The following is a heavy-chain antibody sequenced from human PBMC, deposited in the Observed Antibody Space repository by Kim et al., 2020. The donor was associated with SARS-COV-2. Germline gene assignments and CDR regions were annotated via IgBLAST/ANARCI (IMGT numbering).Heavy chain of an antibody. CDR2: ISYDGSNK. Sequence: GGSLRLSCAASGFTFSSYGMHWVRQAPGKGLEWVAVISYDGSNKYYADFVKGRFTISRDNSKNTLYLQMNSLRAEDTAVYYCAKERRDDPYYYYYGMDVWGQGTTVTVSS. CDR3: AKERRDDPYYYYYGMDV. CDR1: GFTFSSYG. J-gene: IGHJ6*02. V-gene: IGHV3-30*18.